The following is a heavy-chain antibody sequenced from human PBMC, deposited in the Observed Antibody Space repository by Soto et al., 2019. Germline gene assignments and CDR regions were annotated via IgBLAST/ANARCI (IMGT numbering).Heavy chain of an antibody. CDR1: GYTFTNYA. J-gene: IGHJ4*02. D-gene: IGHD6-19*01. V-gene: IGHV1-3*01. CDR2: INAGDGNT. CDR3: ARGTSSGSHFDY. Sequence: ASVKVSCKASGYTFTNYAVHWVRQAPGQRLEWMGWINAGDGNTKYSRNFQGRVTITRDTSASTVYMELSSLRSEDTAVYYCARGTSSGSHFDYWGQGTLVTVSS.